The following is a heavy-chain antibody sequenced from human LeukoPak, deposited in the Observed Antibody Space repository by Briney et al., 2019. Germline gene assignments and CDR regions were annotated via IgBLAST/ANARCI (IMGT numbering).Heavy chain of an antibody. V-gene: IGHV3-66*02. D-gene: IGHD3-9*01. CDR2: IYSGGST. Sequence: GGSLRLSCAASGFTVSSNYMSWVRQAPGKGLEWVSVIYSGGSTYYADSVKGRFTISRDNSKNTLYLQMNSLRAEDTAVYYCARDVPLRYFVWLFFWRRYYYYYYMDVWGKGTTVTVSS. CDR1: GFTVSSNY. J-gene: IGHJ6*03. CDR3: ARDVPLRYFVWLFFWRRYYYYYYMDV.